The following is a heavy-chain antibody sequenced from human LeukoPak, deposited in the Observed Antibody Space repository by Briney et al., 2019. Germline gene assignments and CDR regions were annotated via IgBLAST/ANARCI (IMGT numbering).Heavy chain of an antibody. V-gene: IGHV3-21*01. CDR2: ISSSSSYI. Sequence: GGSLRLSCAASGFTFSSYSMNWVRQAPGKGLEWVSSISSSSSYIYYADSVEGRFTISRDNAKNSLYLQMNSLRAEDTAVYYCARMTADTAMVFDYWGQGTLVTVSS. J-gene: IGHJ4*02. D-gene: IGHD5-18*01. CDR1: GFTFSSYS. CDR3: ARMTADTAMVFDY.